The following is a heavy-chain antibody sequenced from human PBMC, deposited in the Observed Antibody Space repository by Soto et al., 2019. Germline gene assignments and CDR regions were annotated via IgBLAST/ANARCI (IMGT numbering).Heavy chain of an antibody. Sequence: QVQLVQSGAEVKKPGSSVKVSCKASGGTFSSYAISWVRQAPGQGLEWMGGIIPISGTANYAQQFQGRVTIPADESTSTAYMELSSLRSEDTAVYYCARSQGSSTSLEIYYYYYYGMDVWGQGTTVTVSS. CDR2: IIPISGTA. V-gene: IGHV1-69*01. D-gene: IGHD2-2*01. CDR3: ARSQGSSTSLEIYYYYYYGMDV. CDR1: GGTFSSYA. J-gene: IGHJ6*02.